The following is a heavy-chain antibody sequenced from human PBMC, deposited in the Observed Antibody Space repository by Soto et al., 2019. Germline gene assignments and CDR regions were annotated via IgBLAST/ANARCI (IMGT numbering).Heavy chain of an antibody. V-gene: IGHV3-7*01. Sequence: EVQLMESGGGLVQPGGSLRLSCAASGFTFSTYWMDWVRQTPGKGLEWVANINQDGSEKNYVDSVKGRFTTYRDNAKNSLYLQMSSLTAEDSALYYCSRSLDSWGQGTLVTVSS. J-gene: IGHJ4*02. CDR3: SRSLDS. CDR2: INQDGSEK. CDR1: GFTFSTYW.